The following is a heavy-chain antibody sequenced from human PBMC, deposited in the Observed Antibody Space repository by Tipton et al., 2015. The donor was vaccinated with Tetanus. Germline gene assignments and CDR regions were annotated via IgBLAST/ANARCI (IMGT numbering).Heavy chain of an antibody. D-gene: IGHD3-10*01. CDR3: ARVAFFGDYFDY. J-gene: IGHJ4*02. V-gene: IGHV4-39*07. CDR2: IYTSGST. CDR1: GGSISSFNYY. Sequence: TLSLTCTVSGGSISSFNYYWGWIRQPPGKGLEWIGRIYTSGSTNYNPSLKSRVTMSVDTSKNQFSLKLSSVTAADTAVYYCARVAFFGDYFDYWGQGTLVTVSS.